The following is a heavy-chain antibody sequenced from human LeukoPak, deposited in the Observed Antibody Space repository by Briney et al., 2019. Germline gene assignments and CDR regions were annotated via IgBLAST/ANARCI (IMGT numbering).Heavy chain of an antibody. J-gene: IGHJ4*02. D-gene: IGHD3-10*01. CDR1: GFIFDTYV. CDR2: IWHDGSHK. CDR3: ARENFGSGSYPDF. V-gene: IGHV3-33*01. Sequence: GGSLRLSCATSGFIFDTYVMHWVRQAPGQGLEWVALIWHDGSHKFYSNSVRGQFTISRDNSKNTVYLQMNNLRPDDTAVYYCARENFGSGSYPDFWGQGTLVTVSS.